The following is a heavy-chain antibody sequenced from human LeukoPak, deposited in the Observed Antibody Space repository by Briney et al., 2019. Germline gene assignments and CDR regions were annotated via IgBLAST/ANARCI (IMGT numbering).Heavy chain of an antibody. V-gene: IGHV1-18*01. CDR2: ISAYNGNT. CDR3: ARAYYDSSGPLYYFDY. Sequence: VASVKVSCKASGYTFTSYGISWVRQAPGQALESMGWISAYNGNTNYAQKLQGRVTMTTDTSTSTAYMELRSLRSDDTAVYYCARAYYDSSGPLYYFDYWGQGTLVTVSS. CDR1: GYTFTSYG. J-gene: IGHJ4*02. D-gene: IGHD3-22*01.